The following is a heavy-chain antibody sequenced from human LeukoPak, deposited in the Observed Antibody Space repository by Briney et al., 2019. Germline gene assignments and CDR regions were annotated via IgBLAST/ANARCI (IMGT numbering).Heavy chain of an antibody. Sequence: ASVKVSCEASGYTFTSYGISWVRQAPGQGLEWMGWISAYNGNTNYAQKLQGRVTMTTDTSTSTAYMELRSLRSDDTAVYYCARGGRYCSGGSCYWFDPWGQGTLVTVSS. CDR3: ARGGRYCSGGSCYWFDP. D-gene: IGHD2-15*01. CDR2: ISAYNGNT. V-gene: IGHV1-18*01. J-gene: IGHJ5*02. CDR1: GYTFTSYG.